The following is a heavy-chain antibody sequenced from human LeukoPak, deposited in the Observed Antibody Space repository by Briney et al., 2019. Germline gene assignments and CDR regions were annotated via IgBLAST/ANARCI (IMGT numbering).Heavy chain of an antibody. D-gene: IGHD1-26*01. Sequence: SGTLSLTCTVSGGSISSGDYYWSWIRQPPGKGLEWIGYIYYSGSTYYNPSLKSRVTISVDTSKNQFSLKLSSVTAADTAVYYCATRVGAPPNDAFDIWGQGTMVTVSS. CDR2: IYYSGST. CDR1: GGSISSGDYY. CDR3: ATRVGAPPNDAFDI. J-gene: IGHJ3*02. V-gene: IGHV4-30-4*01.